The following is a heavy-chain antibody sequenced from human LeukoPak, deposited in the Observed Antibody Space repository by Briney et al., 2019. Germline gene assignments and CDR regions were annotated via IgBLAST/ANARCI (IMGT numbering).Heavy chain of an antibody. CDR3: ARASYCSGGSCDSGGMDV. Sequence: SETLSLTYTVSGGSISSGGYYWSWIRQHPGKGLECIGYIYYSERTYYNPSLKSRVTISVDTSKNQFSLKLSSVTAADTAVYYCARASYCSGGSCDSGGMDVWGQGTTVTVSS. D-gene: IGHD2-15*01. V-gene: IGHV4-31*03. CDR2: IYYSERT. CDR1: GGSISSGGYY. J-gene: IGHJ6*02.